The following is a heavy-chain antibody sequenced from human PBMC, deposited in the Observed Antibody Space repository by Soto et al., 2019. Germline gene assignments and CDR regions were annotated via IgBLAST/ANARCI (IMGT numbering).Heavy chain of an antibody. D-gene: IGHD3-10*01. V-gene: IGHV4-31*03. CDR2: IYYSGST. Sequence: QVQLQESGPGLVKPSQTLSLTCTVSGGSISSGGYYWSWIRQHPGKGLEWIGYIYYSGSTYYNPSCKSRVTISVDTSKNQFSLKLSSVTAADTAVYYCARDSPLMVRGVITPSYYYGMDVWGQGTTVTVSS. CDR3: ARDSPLMVRGVITPSYYYGMDV. CDR1: GGSISSGGYY. J-gene: IGHJ6*02.